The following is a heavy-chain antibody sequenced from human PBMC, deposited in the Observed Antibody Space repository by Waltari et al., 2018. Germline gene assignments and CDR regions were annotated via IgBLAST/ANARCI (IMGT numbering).Heavy chain of an antibody. CDR1: GFTFSSYA. V-gene: IGHV3-30-3*01. Sequence: QVQLVESGGGVVQPGRSLRLSCAASGFTFSSYAMHWVRQAPGKGLEWVAVISYDGSNKYYADSVKGRFTISRDNSNNTLYLQMNSLRAEDTAVYYCAREKGYYGSGSEFDYWGQGTLVTVSS. J-gene: IGHJ4*02. CDR3: AREKGYYGSGSEFDY. D-gene: IGHD3-10*01. CDR2: ISYDGSNK.